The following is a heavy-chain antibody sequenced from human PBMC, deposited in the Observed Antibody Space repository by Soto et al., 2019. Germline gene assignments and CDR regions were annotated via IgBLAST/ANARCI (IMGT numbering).Heavy chain of an antibody. CDR1: GFTVNIYA. CDR3: AKDRYSYGYGGFDY. CDR2: ISGSGGST. Sequence: EVQLLESGGGVVQPGGSLRLSCAASGFTVNIYAMRWVRQAPGKGLEWVSGISGSGGSTYYADSVKVRFTISRDNSKNTLYLQMNSLRAEDTAVYYCAKDRYSYGYGGFDYWGQGTLVTVSS. D-gene: IGHD5-18*01. J-gene: IGHJ4*02. V-gene: IGHV3-23*01.